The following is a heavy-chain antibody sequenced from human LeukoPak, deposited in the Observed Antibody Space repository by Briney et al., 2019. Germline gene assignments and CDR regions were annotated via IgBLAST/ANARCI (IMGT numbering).Heavy chain of an antibody. CDR3: ARGGLPSVVVFDY. V-gene: IGHV4-38-2*01. CDR1: GYSISGGYY. CDR2: IYHSGST. D-gene: IGHD3-22*01. Sequence: PSETLSLTCAVSGYSISGGYYWGWIRQPPGKGLEWIGSIYHSGSTYYNPSLKSRVTISVDTSKNQFSLKLSSVTAADTAVYYCARGGLPSVVVFDYWGQGTLVTVSS. J-gene: IGHJ4*02.